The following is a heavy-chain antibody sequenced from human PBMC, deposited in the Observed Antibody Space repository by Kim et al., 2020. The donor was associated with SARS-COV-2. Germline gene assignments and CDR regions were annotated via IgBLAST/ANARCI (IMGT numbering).Heavy chain of an antibody. Sequence: SYHPSLKSRVTISVDTSKNQFSLKLSSVTAADTAVYYCARDLGVRGSYNYWGQGTLVTVSS. J-gene: IGHJ4*02. D-gene: IGHD1-26*01. V-gene: IGHV4-59*01. CDR3: ARDLGVRGSYNY.